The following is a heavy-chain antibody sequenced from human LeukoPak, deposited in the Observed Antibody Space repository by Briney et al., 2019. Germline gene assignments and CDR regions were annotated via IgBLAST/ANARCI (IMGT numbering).Heavy chain of an antibody. Sequence: GESLQISCKGSGYSFTSYWIGWVRQMPGKGLEWMGIIYPGDSDTRYSPSFQGQVTISADKSISTASLQWSSLKASDTAMYYCARHVGVSSSWFRPRADYWGQGTLVTVSS. CDR1: GYSFTSYW. CDR2: IYPGDSDT. J-gene: IGHJ4*02. V-gene: IGHV5-51*01. CDR3: ARHVGVSSSWFRPRADY. D-gene: IGHD6-13*01.